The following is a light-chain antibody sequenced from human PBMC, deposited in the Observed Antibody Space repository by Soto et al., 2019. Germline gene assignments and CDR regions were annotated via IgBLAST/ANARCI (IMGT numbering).Light chain of an antibody. Sequence: EIVLTQSPGTLSLSPGDRVSLSCGASEWFSGKNLAWYQHKPGQSPRLLIYSSSIRASGVPDRFRGSGSGTVFTLTITRLEPEDLAVYYCQQYGTWITFGQGTRLETK. CDR3: QQYGTWIT. CDR2: SSS. CDR1: EWFSGKN. J-gene: IGKJ5*01. V-gene: IGKV3-20*01.